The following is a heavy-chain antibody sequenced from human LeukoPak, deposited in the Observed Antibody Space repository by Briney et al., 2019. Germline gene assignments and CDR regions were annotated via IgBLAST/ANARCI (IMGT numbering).Heavy chain of an antibody. D-gene: IGHD3-10*01. CDR2: ISGSGGST. J-gene: IGHJ4*02. Sequence: GGSLRLSCAASGFTFSTYAMNWVRQAPGKGLEWASAISGSGGSTYYADSVKGRFTISRDNSKNTLYLQMNSLRAEDTAVYYCAKGLAMVRGVIIPFGYWGQGTLVTVSS. CDR3: AKGLAMVRGVIIPFGY. CDR1: GFTFSTYA. V-gene: IGHV3-23*01.